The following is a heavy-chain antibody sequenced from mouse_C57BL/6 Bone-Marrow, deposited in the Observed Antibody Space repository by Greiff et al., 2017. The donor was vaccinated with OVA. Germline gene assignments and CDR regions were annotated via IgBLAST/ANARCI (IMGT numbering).Heavy chain of an antibody. V-gene: IGHV1-81*01. D-gene: IGHD4-1*01. J-gene: IGHJ3*01. CDR1: VYTFTSYG. CDR2: IYPRSGNT. CDR3: ARRDWAWFAY. Sequence: QVQLQQSGAELARPGASVKLSCKASVYTFTSYGISWVKQRTGQGLEWIGEIYPRSGNTYYNEKFKGKATLTADKSSSTAYMELRSLASEDSSVYFCARRDWAWFAYWGQGTLVTVSA.